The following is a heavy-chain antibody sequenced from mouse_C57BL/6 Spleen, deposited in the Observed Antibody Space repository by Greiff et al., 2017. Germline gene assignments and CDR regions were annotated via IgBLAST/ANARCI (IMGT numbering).Heavy chain of an antibody. CDR3: ARDNGYFFDY. CDR1: GFTFSDYY. V-gene: IGHV5-16*01. Sequence: VQLVESEGGLVQPGSSMKLSCTASGFTFSDYYMAWVRQVPEKGLEWVANINYDGSSTYYLDSLKSRFIISRDNAKNILYLQMSSLKSEDTATYYCARDNGYFFDYWGQGTTLTVSS. D-gene: IGHD2-3*01. J-gene: IGHJ2*01. CDR2: INYDGSST.